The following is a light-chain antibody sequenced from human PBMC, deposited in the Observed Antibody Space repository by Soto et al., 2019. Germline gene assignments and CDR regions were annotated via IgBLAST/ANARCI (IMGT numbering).Light chain of an antibody. CDR1: QRVGSN. V-gene: IGKV3-15*01. CDR3: QQYNNWATWT. J-gene: IGKJ1*01. CDR2: GVS. Sequence: DMVMPQSAATLSVSPGERSTLSCRSRQRVGSNLAWYQLSRGQAPRLLIYGVSTRATGIPARFSGSGSEPEFTLPIRSLHAEDSAVYFCQQYNNWATWTFWQETKVDIK.